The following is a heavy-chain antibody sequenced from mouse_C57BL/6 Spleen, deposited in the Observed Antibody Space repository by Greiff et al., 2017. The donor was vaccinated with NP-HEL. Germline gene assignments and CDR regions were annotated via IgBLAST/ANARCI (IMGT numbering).Heavy chain of an antibody. Sequence: VHVKQSGPELVKPGASVKISCKASGYTFTDYYMNWVKQSHGKSLEWIGDINPNNGGTSYNQKFKGKATLTVDKSSSTAYMELRSLTSEDSAVYYCARYGPYFDYWCQGTTLTVSS. CDR1: GYTFTDYY. CDR2: INPNNGGT. J-gene: IGHJ2*01. CDR3: ARYGPYFDY. V-gene: IGHV1-26*01. D-gene: IGHD1-1*02.